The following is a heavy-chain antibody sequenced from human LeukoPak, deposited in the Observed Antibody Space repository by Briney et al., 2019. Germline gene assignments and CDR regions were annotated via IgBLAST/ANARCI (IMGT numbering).Heavy chain of an antibody. Sequence: GSLRLSCAASGFTFSSYSMNWVRQTPGKGLEWVSVIYSAGSTYYADSVKGRFTISRDNSKNTLYLQVNSLRAEDTAVYYCARSTAYSSSWTLDYRGQGTLITVSS. D-gene: IGHD6-13*01. J-gene: IGHJ4*02. CDR2: IYSAGST. V-gene: IGHV3-66*01. CDR3: ARSTAYSSSWTLDY. CDR1: GFTFSSYS.